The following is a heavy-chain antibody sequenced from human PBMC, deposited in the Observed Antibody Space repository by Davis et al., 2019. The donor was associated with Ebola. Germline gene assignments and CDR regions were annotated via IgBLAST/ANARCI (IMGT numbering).Heavy chain of an antibody. CDR2: MNPNSGNT. CDR1: GYTFTSYD. D-gene: IGHD2-15*01. Sequence: AASVKVSCKASGYTFTSYDINWVRQAPGQGLEWMGWMNPNSGNTGYAQKFQGRVTITADESTSTAYMELSSLRSEDTAVYYCASCYPIYYYYGMDVWGQGTTVTVSS. CDR3: ASCYPIYYYYGMDV. J-gene: IGHJ6*02. V-gene: IGHV1-8*01.